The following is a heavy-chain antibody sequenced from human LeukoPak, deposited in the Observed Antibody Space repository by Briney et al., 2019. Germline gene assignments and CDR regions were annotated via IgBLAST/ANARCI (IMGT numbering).Heavy chain of an antibody. D-gene: IGHD5-12*01. CDR1: GGTFSSYA. CDR3: ARRVLRRGYSGYEGLDY. CDR2: IIPIFGTA. V-gene: IGHV1-69*01. J-gene: IGHJ4*02. Sequence: SSVKVSCRASGGTFSSYAISWVRQAPGQGLEWMGGIIPIFGTANYAQKFQGRVTITADESTSTACMELSSLRSEDTAVYYCARRVLRRGYSGYEGLDYWGQGTLVTVSS.